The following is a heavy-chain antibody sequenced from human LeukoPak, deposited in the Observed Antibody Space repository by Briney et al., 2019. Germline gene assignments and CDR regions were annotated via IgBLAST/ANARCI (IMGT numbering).Heavy chain of an antibody. CDR2: IYSGGST. CDR3: ARGNIENYYYYYMDV. CDR1: GFTVSSNY. J-gene: IGHJ6*03. V-gene: IGHV3-66*02. Sequence: PGGSLRLSCAASGFTVSSNYMSWVRQAPGKGLEWGSVIYSGGSTYYADSVKGRFTISRDNSKNTLYLQMNSLRAQDTAVYYCARGNIENYYYYYMDVWGKGTTVTVSS.